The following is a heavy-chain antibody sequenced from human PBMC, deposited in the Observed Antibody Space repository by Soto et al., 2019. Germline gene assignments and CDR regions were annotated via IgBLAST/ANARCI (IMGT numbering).Heavy chain of an antibody. Sequence: QVLLVQSGAEVKKPGASVRVSCKTSGYTFRNYGISWVRQAPGRGLEWMGWISADNGHTNFTQKLQGRVTMTTDTSTSTAYMELRRLRSDDTAVYYCARDDRRAMAGDNWFDPWGQGTLVTVSS. CDR3: ARDDRRAMAGDNWFDP. CDR2: ISADNGHT. CDR1: GYTFRNYG. V-gene: IGHV1-18*01. D-gene: IGHD6-19*01. J-gene: IGHJ5*02.